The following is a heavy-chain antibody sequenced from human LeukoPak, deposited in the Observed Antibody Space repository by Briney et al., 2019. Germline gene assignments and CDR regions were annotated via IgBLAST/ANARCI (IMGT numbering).Heavy chain of an antibody. J-gene: IGHJ4*02. Sequence: KPSETLSLTCTVSGGSISSSSYYWGWIRQPPGKGLEWIGSIYYSGSTYYNPSLKSRVTISVDTSKNQFSLKLSSVTAADTAVYYCARPTQRHLPIYDFWTEYYFDYWGQGTLVTVSS. CDR1: GGSISSSSYY. D-gene: IGHD3-3*01. CDR3: ARPTQRHLPIYDFWTEYYFDY. V-gene: IGHV4-39*01. CDR2: IYYSGST.